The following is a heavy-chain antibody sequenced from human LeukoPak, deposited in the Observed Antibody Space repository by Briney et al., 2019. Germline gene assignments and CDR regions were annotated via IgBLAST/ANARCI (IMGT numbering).Heavy chain of an antibody. CDR2: INHSGST. CDR1: GGSFSAYY. V-gene: IGHV4-34*01. Sequence: SETLSLTCAVSGGSFSAYYWNWIRQPPGKGLEWIGEINHSGSTNYNPSLKSRVTISVDTSKNQFSLKMSSVTAADTAVYYCARGGYDQALDYWGQGTLVTVSS. CDR3: ARGGYDQALDY. J-gene: IGHJ4*02. D-gene: IGHD5-12*01.